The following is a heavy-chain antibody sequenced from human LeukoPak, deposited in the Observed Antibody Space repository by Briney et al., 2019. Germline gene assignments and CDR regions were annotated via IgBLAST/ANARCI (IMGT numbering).Heavy chain of an antibody. J-gene: IGHJ6*03. CDR3: ARDQFPLNYYYYYYMDV. CDR2: LIPIFGTA. CDR1: GGTFSSCA. V-gene: IGHV1-69*06. Sequence: SVKVSCKASGGTFSSCAISWVRQAPGHGLEWMGGLIPIFGTANYAQKFQGRVTITADKSTSTANMELSSLRSEDTAVYYCARDQFPLNYYYYYYMDVWGKGTTVTVSS.